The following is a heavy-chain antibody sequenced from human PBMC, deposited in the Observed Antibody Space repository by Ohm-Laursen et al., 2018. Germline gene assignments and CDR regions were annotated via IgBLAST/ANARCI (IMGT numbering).Heavy chain of an antibody. CDR2: IYHSGST. V-gene: IGHV4-38-2*02. CDR1: GHSISSGSY. CDR3: ARDLRDSSGPWDY. J-gene: IGHJ4*02. Sequence: SQTLSLTCTVSGHSISSGSYWGWIRQPPGKGLEWIGSIYHSGSTFYNPSLKSRVTMSLDTSKNQFSLKITSVTAADTAVYYCARDLRDSSGPWDYWGQGTLVTISS. D-gene: IGHD3-22*01.